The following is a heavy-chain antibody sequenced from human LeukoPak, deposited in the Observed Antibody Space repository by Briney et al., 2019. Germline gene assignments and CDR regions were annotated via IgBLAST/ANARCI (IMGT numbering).Heavy chain of an antibody. V-gene: IGHV3-30-3*01. CDR3: ARDRGRYAGSLGDDN. CDR1: GFTFSRYW. CDR2: ISYDGNSK. J-gene: IGHJ4*02. D-gene: IGHD1-26*01. Sequence: QPGGSLRLSCAASGFTFSRYWMNWVCQAPGKGLEWVALISYDGNSKYYADSVKGRFTISRDNSRNTLYLQMNSLRSEDTAVYFCARDRGRYAGSLGDDNWGQGTLVTVSS.